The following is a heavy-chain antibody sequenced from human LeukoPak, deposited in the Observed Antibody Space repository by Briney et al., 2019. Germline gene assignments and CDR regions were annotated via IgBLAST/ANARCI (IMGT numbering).Heavy chain of an antibody. CDR1: GFTFSRYA. CDR3: AKGRGTTIFGVAQSDY. J-gene: IGHJ4*02. CDR2: ISGSGENT. Sequence: GGSLRLSCAASGFTFSRYAMSWVRQAPAKGLEWVSVISGSGENTHYADSVKGRFTISRDNSKNTLYLQMSSLRVEDTAVYYCAKGRGTTIFGVAQSDYWGQGTLVTVSS. V-gene: IGHV3-23*01. D-gene: IGHD3-3*01.